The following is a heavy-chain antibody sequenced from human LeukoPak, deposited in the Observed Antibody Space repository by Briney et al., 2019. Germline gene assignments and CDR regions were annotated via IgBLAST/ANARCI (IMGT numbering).Heavy chain of an antibody. J-gene: IGHJ6*02. V-gene: IGHV3-74*01. D-gene: IGHD6-13*01. Sequence: YPGGSLRLSCTASGFTVSSNCMSWVRQAPGKGLVWVSRINSDGSSTGYADSVKGRFTISRDNAKNTLYLQMNSLRAEDTAVYYCARDLRQQLLSHMDVWGQGTTVTVSS. CDR3: ARDLRQQLLSHMDV. CDR2: INSDGSST. CDR1: GFTVSSNC.